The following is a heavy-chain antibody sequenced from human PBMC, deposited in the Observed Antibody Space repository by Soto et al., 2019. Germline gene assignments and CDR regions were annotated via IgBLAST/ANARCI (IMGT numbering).Heavy chain of an antibody. J-gene: IGHJ6*02. V-gene: IGHV3-30*18. D-gene: IGHD3-16*01. CDR3: AKEFCQGPYYFYGMDV. Sequence: QAQLVESGGSVVQPGRSLRLSCVVSGFTFRSYAMHWVRQAPGKGLEWVAVISYDGSYKSYVDSVEGRFTISRDNSKNTLNLQMKSLKTEDTAVYYCAKEFCQGPYYFYGMDVWGQGTTVTVSS. CDR1: GFTFRSYA. CDR2: ISYDGSYK.